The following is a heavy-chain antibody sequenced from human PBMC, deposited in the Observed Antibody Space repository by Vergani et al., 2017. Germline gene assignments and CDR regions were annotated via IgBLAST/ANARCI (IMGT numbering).Heavy chain of an antibody. CDR3: ARGSSRLEVVTVYFDY. CDR2: ISSSSSYI. D-gene: IGHD2-21*02. J-gene: IGHJ4*02. Sequence: EVQLVESGGGLVKPGGSLRLSCAASGFTFSSYSMNWVRQAPGKGLEWVSSISSSSSYIYYADSVKGRFTISRDNAKNSLYLQMNSLRAEDTAVYYCARGSSRLEVVTVYFDYWGQGTLVTVSS. V-gene: IGHV3-21*01. CDR1: GFTFSSYS.